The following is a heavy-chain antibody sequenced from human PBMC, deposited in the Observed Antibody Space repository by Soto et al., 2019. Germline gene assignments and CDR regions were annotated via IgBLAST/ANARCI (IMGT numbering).Heavy chain of an antibody. J-gene: IGHJ4*02. CDR2: TYYTADS. CDR3: AGSKNRGEGFDY. CDR1: GVSIRSYF. Sequence: QVHLQESGPGLVKPSETLSLRCTVSGVSIRSYFWSWIRQPPGKGLEWIGYTYYTADSIYSPSLESRATISADPSKKQFSLTLSRVSAADTALYFCAGSKNRGEGFDYWGQGALVTVSS. D-gene: IGHD3-10*01. V-gene: IGHV4-59*01.